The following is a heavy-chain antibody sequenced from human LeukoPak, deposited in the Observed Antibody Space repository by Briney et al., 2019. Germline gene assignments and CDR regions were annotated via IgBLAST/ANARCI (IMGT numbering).Heavy chain of an antibody. CDR1: GGTFSSYA. D-gene: IGHD2-15*01. CDR3: AKALGYCSGGSCYSMDY. V-gene: IGHV1-69*06. J-gene: IGHJ4*02. CDR2: IVPIFGTA. Sequence: ASVKVSCTASGGTFSSYAISWVRQAPGQGLEWMGGIVPIFGTANYAQKFQGRVTITADKSTSAAYMELSRPRSEDTAVYYCAKALGYCSGGSCYSMDYWGQGTLVTVSS.